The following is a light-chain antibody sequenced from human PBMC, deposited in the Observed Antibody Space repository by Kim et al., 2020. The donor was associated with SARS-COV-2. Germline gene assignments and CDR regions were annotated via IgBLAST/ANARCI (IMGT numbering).Light chain of an antibody. CDR3: PAWDSSTWV. CDR2: EDT. J-gene: IGLJ2*01. V-gene: IGLV3-1*01. Sequence: SVSPGQPARITCSGDKLGDKYACWYQQKPGQSPVLVIYEDTQRPSGIPQRFSGSNSGNTATLTVSGTQAMDEADYYCPAWDSSTWVFGGGTQLTVL. CDR1: KLGDKY.